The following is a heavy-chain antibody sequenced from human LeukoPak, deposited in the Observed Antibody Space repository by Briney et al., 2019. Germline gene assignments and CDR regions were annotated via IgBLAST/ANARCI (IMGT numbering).Heavy chain of an antibody. Sequence: PGGSLRLSCAASGFTFSSYWMSWVRQAPGKGLGWVANIKQDGSEKYYVDSVKGRFTISRDNAKNSLYLQMNSLRAEDTAVYYCAKDGPSYGDYDYYYMDVWGKGTTVTVSS. J-gene: IGHJ6*03. V-gene: IGHV3-7*01. CDR1: GFTFSSYW. CDR2: IKQDGSEK. CDR3: AKDGPSYGDYDYYYMDV. D-gene: IGHD4-17*01.